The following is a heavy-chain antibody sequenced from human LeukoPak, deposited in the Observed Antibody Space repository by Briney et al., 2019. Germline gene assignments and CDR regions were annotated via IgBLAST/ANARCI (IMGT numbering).Heavy chain of an antibody. CDR1: GYTFTNYY. Sequence: WASVKVSCKASGYTFTNYYISWVRQAPGQGLEWMGGIIPIFGTANYAQKFQGRVTITTDESTSTAYMELSSLRSEDTAVYYCARGPSYGYGTLGDYWGQGTLVTVSS. D-gene: IGHD5-18*01. CDR3: ARGPSYGYGTLGDY. CDR2: IIPIFGTA. J-gene: IGHJ4*02. V-gene: IGHV1-69*05.